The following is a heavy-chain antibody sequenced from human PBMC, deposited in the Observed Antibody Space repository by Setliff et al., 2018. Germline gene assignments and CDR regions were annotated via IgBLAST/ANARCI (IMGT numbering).Heavy chain of an antibody. Sequence: SETLSLTCAVYGGSFSGYYWSWIRQPPGKGLEWIGEINHSGSTNYNPSLKSRVTISVDTSKNQFSLKLSSVTAADTAVYCCARVVPATMYFDYWGQGTLVTVSS. V-gene: IGHV4-34*01. CDR2: INHSGST. J-gene: IGHJ4*02. CDR1: GGSFSGYY. CDR3: ARVVPATMYFDY. D-gene: IGHD2-2*01.